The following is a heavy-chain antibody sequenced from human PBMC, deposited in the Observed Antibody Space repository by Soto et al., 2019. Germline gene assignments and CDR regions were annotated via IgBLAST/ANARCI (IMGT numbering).Heavy chain of an antibody. J-gene: IGHJ5*01. CDR1: GGYFSGHS. CDR3: STRAYDTNGYYRFDP. Sequence: PSETLSLTCAVYGGYFSGHSWTWIRQSPGKGLEWIGDINHSGRVNYSPSLKSRVTISLDTSKNQFSLTLSAVTAADTAMYYCSTRAYDTNGYYRFDPWGQGTLVTVSS. D-gene: IGHD3-22*01. V-gene: IGHV4-34*01. CDR2: INHSGRV.